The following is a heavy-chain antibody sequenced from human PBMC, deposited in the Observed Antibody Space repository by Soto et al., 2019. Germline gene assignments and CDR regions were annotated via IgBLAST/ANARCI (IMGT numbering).Heavy chain of an antibody. V-gene: IGHV4-34*01. Sequence: QVQLQQWGAGLLKPSETLSLTCAVYGGSFSGYYWSWIRQPPGKGLEWIGEINHSGSTNYNPSLKSRVTLSVDTSKTQVSRKLSSVPAADTAVYYCARVSGIYYYGMDVWGQGTTVTVSS. CDR3: ARVSGIYYYGMDV. CDR1: GGSFSGYY. J-gene: IGHJ6*02. CDR2: INHSGST. D-gene: IGHD3-10*01.